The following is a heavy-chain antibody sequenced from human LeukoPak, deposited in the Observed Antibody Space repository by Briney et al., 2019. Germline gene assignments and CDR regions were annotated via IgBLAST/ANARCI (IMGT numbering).Heavy chain of an antibody. V-gene: IGHV1-8*01. D-gene: IGHD3-3*01. CDR1: GYTFTSYD. J-gene: IGHJ6*02. Sequence: ASVKVSCKASGYTFTSYDINWVRQATGQGLEWMGWMNPNSGNTGYAQKFQGRVTMTRNTSISTAYMELSNLRSEDTAVYYCARGYWNYYDFWSGYYTGDYGMDVWGQGTTVTVSS. CDR3: ARGYWNYYDFWSGYYTGDYGMDV. CDR2: MNPNSGNT.